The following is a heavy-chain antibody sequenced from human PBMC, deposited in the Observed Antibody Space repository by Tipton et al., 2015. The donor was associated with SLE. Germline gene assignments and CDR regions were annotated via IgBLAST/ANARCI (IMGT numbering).Heavy chain of an antibody. Sequence: QVQLVQSGGGVVQPGRSLRLSCEASGFTFSNYGMSWVRQVPGKGLECMAVIWYDGVNKFYADSVKGRFTISRDDSRSTVYLQMNSLTPEDTAMYYCVPIPVAASTANFDYWCQGSLFTVSS. CDR1: GFTFSNYG. V-gene: IGHV3-33*08. J-gene: IGHJ4*02. CDR3: VPIPVAASTANFDY. D-gene: IGHD6-6*01. CDR2: IWYDGVNK.